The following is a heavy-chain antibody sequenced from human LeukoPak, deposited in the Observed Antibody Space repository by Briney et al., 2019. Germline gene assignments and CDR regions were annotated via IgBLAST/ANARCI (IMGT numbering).Heavy chain of an antibody. CDR3: ARHNPTWIQLWSYPHGMDV. D-gene: IGHD5-18*01. CDR1: GGSISSSSYY. CDR2: TYYSGST. V-gene: IGHV4-39*01. Sequence: SETLSLTCTVSGGSISSSSYYWGWIRQPPGKGLEWIGSTYYSGSTYYNPSLKSRVTISVDTSKNQFSLKLSSVTAADTAVYYCARHNPTWIQLWSYPHGMDVWGQGTTVTVSS. J-gene: IGHJ6*02.